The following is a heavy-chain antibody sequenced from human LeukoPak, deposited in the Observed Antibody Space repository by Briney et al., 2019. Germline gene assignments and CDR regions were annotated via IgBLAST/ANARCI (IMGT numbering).Heavy chain of an antibody. CDR3: ARGPGWYQLLYGMDV. J-gene: IGHJ6*02. Sequence: SETLSLTCAVYGGSFSGYYWSWIRQPPGKGLEWIGEINHSGSTNYNPSLKSRVTISVDTSKNQFSLKLSSVTAADTAVYYCARGPGWYQLLYGMDVGGQGTTVTVSS. CDR1: GGSFSGYY. D-gene: IGHD2-2*01. V-gene: IGHV4-34*01. CDR2: INHSGST.